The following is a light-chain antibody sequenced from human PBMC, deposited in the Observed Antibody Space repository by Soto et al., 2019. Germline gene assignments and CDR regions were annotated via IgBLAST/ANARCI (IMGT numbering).Light chain of an antibody. V-gene: IGKV3-11*01. CDR3: QQRKYWPPIT. CDR2: DAT. CDR1: QNVDIY. J-gene: IGKJ5*01. Sequence: TVLTQSPATLSLSPGERATLSCRASQNVDIYVAWYQQKPGQAPRLLIYDATNRATGIPARFSGSGSGTDFTLTISSLEPEDVAVYYCQQRKYWPPITFGQGTRLETK.